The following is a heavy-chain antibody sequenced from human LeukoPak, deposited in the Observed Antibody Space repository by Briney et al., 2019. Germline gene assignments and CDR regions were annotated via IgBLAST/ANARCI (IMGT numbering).Heavy chain of an antibody. V-gene: IGHV3-23*01. CDR2: ISGSGGST. CDR3: ATILNRRYYYYYMDV. J-gene: IGHJ6*03. Sequence: GGSLRLSCAASGFTFSSYAMSWVRQAPGKGLEWVSAISGSGGSTYYADSVKGRFTISRDNSKNTLYLQMNSLRAEDTAVYYCATILNRRYYYYYMDVWGKGTTVTVSS. D-gene: IGHD2-8*02. CDR1: GFTFSSYA.